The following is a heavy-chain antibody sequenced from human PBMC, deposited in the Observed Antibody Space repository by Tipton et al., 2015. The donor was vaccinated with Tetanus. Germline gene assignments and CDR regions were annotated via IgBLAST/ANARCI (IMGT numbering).Heavy chain of an antibody. CDR2: INHSGST. V-gene: IGHV4-34*01. D-gene: IGHD2-2*01. J-gene: IGHJ6*02. CDR3: ARGLYRGYCSSTSCLRGMDV. CDR1: GGSFSGYY. Sequence: TLSLTCAVYGGSFSGYYWSWIRQPPGKGLEWIGEINHSGSTNYNPSLKSRVTISVDTSKNQFSLKLSSVTAADTAVYYCARGLYRGYCSSTSCLRGMDVWGQGTTVTVSS.